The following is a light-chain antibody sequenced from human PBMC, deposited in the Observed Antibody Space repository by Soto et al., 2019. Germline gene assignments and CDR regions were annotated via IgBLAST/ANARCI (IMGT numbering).Light chain of an antibody. V-gene: IGLV4-60*02. Sequence: QLVLTQSSSASASLGSSVKLTCTLSSGHSSYIIAWHQQQPGKAPRYLMKLEGSGSYNKGSGVPDRFSGSSSGADRYLTISNLQFEDEADYYCETWDSNTHQVFGGGTKVTVL. CDR2: LEGSGSY. CDR3: ETWDSNTHQV. J-gene: IGLJ3*02. CDR1: SGHSSYI.